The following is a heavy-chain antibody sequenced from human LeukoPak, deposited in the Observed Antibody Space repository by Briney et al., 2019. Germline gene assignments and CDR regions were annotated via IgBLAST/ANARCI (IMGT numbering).Heavy chain of an antibody. CDR2: IYPGDSDT. CDR3: ARARYCSGGSCYAEY. D-gene: IGHD2-15*01. V-gene: IGHV5-51*01. J-gene: IGHJ4*02. Sequence: GESLKISCKGSGYSFSTYWIGWVRQMPGKGLEWMGIIYPGDSDTRYSPSFQGQVTISADKSIGTAYLQWSSLKASDTAMYYCARARYCSGGSCYAEYWGQGTLVTVSS. CDR1: GYSFSTYW.